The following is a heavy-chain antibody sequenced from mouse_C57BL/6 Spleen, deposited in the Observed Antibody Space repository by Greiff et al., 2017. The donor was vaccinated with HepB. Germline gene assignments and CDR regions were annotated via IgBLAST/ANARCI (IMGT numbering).Heavy chain of an antibody. CDR1: GYTFTSYW. V-gene: IGHV1-55*01. J-gene: IGHJ4*01. CDR2: IYPGSGST. Sequence: VQLQQPGAELVKPGASVKMCCKASGYTFTSYWITWVKQRPGQGLEWIGDIYPGSGSTNYNEKFKSKATLTVDTSSSTAYMQLSSLTSEDSAVYYCAREDDYDEMDYWGQGTSVTVSS. D-gene: IGHD2-4*01. CDR3: AREDDYDEMDY.